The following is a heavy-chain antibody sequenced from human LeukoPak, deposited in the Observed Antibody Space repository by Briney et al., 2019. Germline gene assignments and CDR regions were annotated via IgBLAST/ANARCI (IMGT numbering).Heavy chain of an antibody. Sequence: ETLSLTCTVSGGSISSSSYYWGWVRQAPGKGLEWVSYISSSSSTIYYADSVKGRFTISRDNAKNSLYLQMSSLRAEDTAVYYCARGGGSSVAGFDYWGQGTLVTVSS. J-gene: IGHJ4*02. D-gene: IGHD6-19*01. V-gene: IGHV3-48*04. CDR3: ARGGGSSVAGFDY. CDR1: GGSISSSSYY. CDR2: ISSSSSTI.